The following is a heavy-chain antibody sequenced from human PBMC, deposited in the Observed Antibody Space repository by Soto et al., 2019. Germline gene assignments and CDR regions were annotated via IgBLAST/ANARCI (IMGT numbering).Heavy chain of an antibody. J-gene: IGHJ6*02. CDR2: IIPIFGTA. CDR1: GGTFSSYA. Sequence: SVKVSCKASGGTFSSYAISWVRQAPGQGLEWMGGIIPIFGTANYAQKFQGRVTVTADESTSTAYMELSSLRSEDTAVYYCARDGGRDGYHLIGYCMDVRGQGTTVTVSS. V-gene: IGHV1-69*13. CDR3: ARDGGRDGYHLIGYCMDV. D-gene: IGHD5-12*01.